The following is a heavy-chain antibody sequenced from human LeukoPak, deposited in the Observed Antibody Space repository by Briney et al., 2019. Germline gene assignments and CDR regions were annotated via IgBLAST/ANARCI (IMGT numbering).Heavy chain of an antibody. CDR2: IIPILGIA. V-gene: IGHV1-69*04. D-gene: IGHD3-10*01. CDR3: ARDPGSVWFGELLSPFDY. J-gene: IGHJ4*02. Sequence: ASVKVSCKASGGTFSSYAISWVRQAPGQGLEWMGRIIPILGIANYAQKFQGRVTITADKSTSTAYMELSSLRSEDTAVYYCARDPGSVWFGELLSPFDYWGQGTLVTVSS. CDR1: GGTFSSYA.